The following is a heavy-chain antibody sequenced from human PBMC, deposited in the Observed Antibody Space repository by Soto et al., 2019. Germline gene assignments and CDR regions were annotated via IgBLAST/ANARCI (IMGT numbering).Heavy chain of an antibody. Sequence: ASVTVSCKVSGYTLTDLSMHWVRQAPGKGLEWMGGFDPEDGETIYAQKFQGWVTMTRDTSISTAYMELSRLRSDDTAVYYCARDVGDYGDGYYFDYWGQGTLVTVSS. CDR3: ARDVGDYGDGYYFDY. V-gene: IGHV1-24*01. CDR1: GYTLTDLS. CDR2: FDPEDGET. D-gene: IGHD4-17*01. J-gene: IGHJ4*02.